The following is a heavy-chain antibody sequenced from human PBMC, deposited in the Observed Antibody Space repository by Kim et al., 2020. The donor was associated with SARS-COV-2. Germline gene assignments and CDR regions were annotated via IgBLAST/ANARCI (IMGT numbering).Heavy chain of an antibody. CDR2: FFHSGST. CDR3: ASHYVDYLGSSYWYFYL. V-gene: IGHV4-38-2*02. J-gene: IGHJ2*01. D-gene: IGHD4-17*01. Sequence: SETLSLTCNVSGYSISSGFYWGWIRQPPGKGLEWIGNFFHSGSTYYNPSLKSRVTISLDTSKNQFSLKLRSVTAADTAVYYCASHYVDYLGSSYWYFYL. CDR1: GYSISSGFY.